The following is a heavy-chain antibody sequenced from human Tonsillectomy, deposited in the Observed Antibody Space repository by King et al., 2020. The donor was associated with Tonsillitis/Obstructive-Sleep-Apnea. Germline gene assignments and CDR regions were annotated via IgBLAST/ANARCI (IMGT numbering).Heavy chain of an antibody. V-gene: IGHV3-23*04. Sequence: VQLVESGGGLVQPGGSLRLSCAASGFTFSSYAMSWVRQAPGKGLEWVSAISVSGGSTYYADSVKGRFTISRDNSKNTLYLQMNSLRAEETAVYYCAKDGNTFFGYCGRFDYWGQGTLVTVSS. CDR2: ISVSGGST. J-gene: IGHJ4*02. D-gene: IGHD3-3*01. CDR1: GFTFSSYA. CDR3: AKDGNTFFGYCGRFDY.